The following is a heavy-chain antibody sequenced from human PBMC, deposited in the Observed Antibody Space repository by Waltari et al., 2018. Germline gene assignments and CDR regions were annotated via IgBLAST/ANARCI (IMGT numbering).Heavy chain of an antibody. Sequence: QMQLVQSGPEGKKPGTSVKVSCKASGFTFTGSVMQWVRQARGQRLEWIGWIVVGSGNTNYAQKFQERVTITRDMSTSTAYMELSSLRSEDTAVYYCAAGGLGEAMVLSDAFDIWGQGTMVTVSS. CDR2: IVVGSGNT. CDR3: AAGGLGEAMVLSDAFDI. D-gene: IGHD5-18*01. CDR1: GFTFTGSV. J-gene: IGHJ3*02. V-gene: IGHV1-58*02.